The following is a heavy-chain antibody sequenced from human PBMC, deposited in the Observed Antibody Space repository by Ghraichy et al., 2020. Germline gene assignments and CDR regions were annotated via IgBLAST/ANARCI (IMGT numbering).Heavy chain of an antibody. V-gene: IGHV4-59*01. CDR3: ARSLSWELELRSAYDI. CDR1: GGSISGYY. CDR2: VSYTGSS. D-gene: IGHD1-7*01. J-gene: IGHJ3*02. Sequence: SETLSLTCTVSGGSISGYYWSWIRQPPGKGLEWISYVSYTGSSKYNPSLKSRGTISLDTSKNQFSLKLRSVTAADTAVYYCARSLSWELELRSAYDIWGQGTLVTVSS.